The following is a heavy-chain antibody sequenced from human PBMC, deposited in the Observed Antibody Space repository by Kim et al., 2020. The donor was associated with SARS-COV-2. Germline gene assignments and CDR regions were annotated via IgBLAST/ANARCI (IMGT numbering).Heavy chain of an antibody. CDR1: GYRFTTYW. CDR3: ARVHGLGTSMVRGGYYYGLDV. J-gene: IGHJ6*02. CDR2: IDPSDSYT. Sequence: GESLKISCKASGYRFTTYWISWVRQMPGKGLEWMGRIDPSDSYTKYSPSFEGHVTISGDKSISTAYLQWSSLKASDTAMYYCARVHGLGTSMVRGGYYYGLDVWGHGTTVTVSS. D-gene: IGHD5-18*01. V-gene: IGHV5-10-1*01.